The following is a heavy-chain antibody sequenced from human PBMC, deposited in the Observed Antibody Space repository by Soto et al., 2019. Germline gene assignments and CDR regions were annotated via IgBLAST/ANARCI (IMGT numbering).Heavy chain of an antibody. CDR3: AKGSSWDNYFHYGLDV. D-gene: IGHD6-13*01. CDR1: GFTFTSYA. J-gene: IGHJ6*02. V-gene: IGHV3-23*01. CDR2: LSGSGDST. Sequence: EVHLLESGGGLVQPGGSLRLSCAASGFTFTSYAMSWVRQAAGKGLEWVSTLSGSGDSTYYADSVKGRFIISRDNLKNTLHLQMNSLRADDTAVYYCAKGSSWDNYFHYGLDVWGQGTTVTVSS.